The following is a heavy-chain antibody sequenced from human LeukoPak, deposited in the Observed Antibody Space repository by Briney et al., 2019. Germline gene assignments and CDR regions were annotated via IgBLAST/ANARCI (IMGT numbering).Heavy chain of an antibody. Sequence: GGSLRLSCAASGFTFSSYSMSWVRQAPGKGLEWVSAITSSGGNTYYVDSVKGRFTISRDNSKNTLYLQMNSLRAEDTAVYYCARDWDAVIVPAAIGHCWGQGTLVTVSS. CDR1: GFTFSSYS. D-gene: IGHD2-2*01. CDR2: ITSSGGNT. J-gene: IGHJ4*02. V-gene: IGHV3-23*01. CDR3: ARDWDAVIVPAAIGHC.